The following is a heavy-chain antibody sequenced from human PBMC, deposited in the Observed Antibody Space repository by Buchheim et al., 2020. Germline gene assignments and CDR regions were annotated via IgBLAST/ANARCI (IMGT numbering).Heavy chain of an antibody. J-gene: IGHJ5*02. CDR1: GGSLSSGSYY. D-gene: IGHD2-2*01. CDR3: ARSIVVVPAAMGWFDP. Sequence: QVQLQESGPGLVKPSQTLSLTCTVSGGSLSSGSYYWSWIRQPAGKGLEWIGRIYTRGSTNYNPSLKSRVTISVDTPKNQFSLKLSSVTAADTAVYYCARSIVVVPAAMGWFDPWGQGTL. V-gene: IGHV4-61*02. CDR2: IYTRGST.